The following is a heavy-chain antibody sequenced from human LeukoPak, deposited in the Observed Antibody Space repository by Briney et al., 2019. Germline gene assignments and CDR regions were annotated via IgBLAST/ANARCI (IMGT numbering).Heavy chain of an antibody. CDR3: AKDISSSGWYYFDY. V-gene: IGHV3-9*03. D-gene: IGHD6-19*01. Sequence: GRSLRISCAASGFNLDDYAMHRVRQAPGEGLEVVPGISWNSGSIGYADSVKGRFTISRDNAKNSLYLQMNSLRAEDMALYYCAKDISSSGWYYFDYWGQGTLVTVSS. CDR2: ISWNSGSI. CDR1: GFNLDDYA. J-gene: IGHJ4*02.